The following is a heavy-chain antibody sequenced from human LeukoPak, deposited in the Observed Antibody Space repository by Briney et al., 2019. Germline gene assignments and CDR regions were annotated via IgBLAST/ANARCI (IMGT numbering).Heavy chain of an antibody. V-gene: IGHV3-23*01. CDR2: ISRSGDST. CDR1: GFSFSNYG. CDR3: AKERYCSGGSCYGSHDLH. J-gene: IGHJ4*02. Sequence: PGGSLRLSCAASGFSFSNYGMNWVRQAPGKGLEWVSAISRSGDSTYYAASVKGRFTISRDNPKNTLFLQMSSLRVEDTAIYYCAKERYCSGGSCYGSHDLHWGQGTLVTVSS. D-gene: IGHD2-15*01.